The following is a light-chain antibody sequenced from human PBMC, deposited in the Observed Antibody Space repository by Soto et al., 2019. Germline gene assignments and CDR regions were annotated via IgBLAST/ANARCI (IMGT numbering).Light chain of an antibody. CDR3: QHSFNTPLT. CDR1: QNISNY. V-gene: IGKV1-39*01. Sequence: DIQMTQSPSSLSASVGDRVTITCRASQNISNYLNWYQQKPGKAPKVLTYAASSLQSGVPSRFSGSGSGTDFTLTISSLQPEDFASYFCQHSFNTPLTFGGGTKVDIK. J-gene: IGKJ4*01. CDR2: AAS.